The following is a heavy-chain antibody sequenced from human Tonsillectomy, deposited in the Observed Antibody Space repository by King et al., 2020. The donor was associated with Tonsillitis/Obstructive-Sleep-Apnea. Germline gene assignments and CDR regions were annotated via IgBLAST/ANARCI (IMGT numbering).Heavy chain of an antibody. J-gene: IGHJ4*02. D-gene: IGHD3-3*01. Sequence: VQLVQSGGGLVKPGGSLRLSCAASGFTFSSYSMNWVRQAPGKGLEWVSSISSSSSYIYYADSVKGRFTISRDNAKNSLYLQMNSLRGEDTAVYYCARDYDFWSGYYLFWGQGTLVTVSS. CDR3: ARDYDFWSGYYLF. V-gene: IGHV3-21*01. CDR1: GFTFSSYS. CDR2: ISSSSSYI.